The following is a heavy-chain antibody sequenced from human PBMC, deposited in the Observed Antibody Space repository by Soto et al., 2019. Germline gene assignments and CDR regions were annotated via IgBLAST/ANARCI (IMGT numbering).Heavy chain of an antibody. J-gene: IGHJ6*02. V-gene: IGHV4-61*01. CDR3: ARDGHGMDV. CDR1: GGYVSTGSYD. CDR2: IFFTGSA. Sequence: SETLSLTCTVSGGYVSTGSYDWSWIRQPPGKGLEWIGKIFFTGSAHYHPSLRNRVTMSVDTSKDQFSLTLTSVTAADTAVYYCARDGHGMDVWGQGTTVTVSS.